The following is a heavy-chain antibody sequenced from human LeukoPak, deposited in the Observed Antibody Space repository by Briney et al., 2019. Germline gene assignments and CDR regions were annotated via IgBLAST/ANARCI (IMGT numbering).Heavy chain of an antibody. D-gene: IGHD3-22*01. CDR1: GFTFSSYA. Sequence: GGSLRLSCAASGFTFSSYAMSWLRQAPGKGLEWVSTISGSGGSSYYADSVKGRFTISRDNSKNTLYLQMNSLRAEDTALYYCARTRSDYYYSSGYHYPYYYYYYMDVWGKGTTVTVSS. J-gene: IGHJ6*03. CDR3: ARTRSDYYYSSGYHYPYYYYYYMDV. CDR2: ISGSGGSS. V-gene: IGHV3-23*01.